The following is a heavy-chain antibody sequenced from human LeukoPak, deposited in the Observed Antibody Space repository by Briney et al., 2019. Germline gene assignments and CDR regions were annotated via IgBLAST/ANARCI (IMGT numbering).Heavy chain of an antibody. V-gene: IGHV3-30*18. J-gene: IGHJ6*02. CDR1: GFTFSSYG. CDR2: ISYDGSNK. D-gene: IGHD3-3*01. Sequence: GGSLRLSCAASGFTFSSYGMHWVRQAPGKGLEWVAVISYDGSNKYYADSVKGRFTISRDNSKNTLYLQMNSLRAEDTAVYYCAKGVYYDFWSGYSPNYYYYGMDVWGQGTTVTVSS. CDR3: AKGVYYDFWSGYSPNYYYYGMDV.